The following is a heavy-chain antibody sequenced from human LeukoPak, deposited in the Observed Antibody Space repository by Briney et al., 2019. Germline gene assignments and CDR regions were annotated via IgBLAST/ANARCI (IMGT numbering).Heavy chain of an antibody. V-gene: IGHV3-23*01. CDR3: ARDYFGSPSALDY. J-gene: IGHJ4*02. Sequence: GGSLRLSCAASGFTFSSYAMSWVRQAPGKGLECISGFSGSGGSTYYADSVKGRFTISRDNARNSLYLQMNSLRAEDTALYYCARDYFGSPSALDYWGQGTLVTVSS. CDR2: FSGSGGST. CDR1: GFTFSSYA. D-gene: IGHD1-26*01.